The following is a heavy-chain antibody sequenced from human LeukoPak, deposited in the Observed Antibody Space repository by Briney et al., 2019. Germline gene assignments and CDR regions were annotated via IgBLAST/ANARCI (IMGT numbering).Heavy chain of an antibody. D-gene: IGHD5-24*01. CDR2: INPSGGST. CDR3: ARAHGSLYMDV. V-gene: IGHV1-46*01. Sequence: ASVKVSCKASGYTFTSYYMHWVRQVPGQGLEWMGIINPSGGSTSYAQKFQGRVTMTRDMSTSTVYMELSSLRSEDTAVYYCARAHGSLYMDVWGKGTTVTVSS. CDR1: GYTFTSYY. J-gene: IGHJ6*03.